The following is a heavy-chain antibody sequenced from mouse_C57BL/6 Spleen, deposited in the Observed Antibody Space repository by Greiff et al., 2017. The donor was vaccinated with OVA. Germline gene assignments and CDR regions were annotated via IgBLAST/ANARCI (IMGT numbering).Heavy chain of an antibody. CDR1: GFTFSNYW. D-gene: IGHD2-3*01. CDR2: IRLKSDNYAT. CDR3: TSPLYDGYYYYAMDY. Sequence: EVMLVESGGGLVQPGGSMKLSCVASGFTFSNYWINWVRQSPEKGLEWVAQIRLKSDNYATHYAESVKGRFTISRDDSKSSVYLQMNNLRAEDTGIYYCTSPLYDGYYYYAMDYWGQGTSVTVSS. V-gene: IGHV6-3*01. J-gene: IGHJ4*01.